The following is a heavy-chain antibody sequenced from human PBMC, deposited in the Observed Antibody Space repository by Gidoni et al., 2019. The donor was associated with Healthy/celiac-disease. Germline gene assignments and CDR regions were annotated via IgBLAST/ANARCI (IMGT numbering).Heavy chain of an antibody. Sequence: LEWVANIKQDGSEKYYVDSVKGRFTISRDNAKNSLYLQMNSLRAEDTAVYYCARGGMATIRAFDYWGQGTLVTVSS. J-gene: IGHJ4*02. V-gene: IGHV3-7*04. D-gene: IGHD5-12*01. CDR2: IKQDGSEK. CDR3: ARGGMATIRAFDY.